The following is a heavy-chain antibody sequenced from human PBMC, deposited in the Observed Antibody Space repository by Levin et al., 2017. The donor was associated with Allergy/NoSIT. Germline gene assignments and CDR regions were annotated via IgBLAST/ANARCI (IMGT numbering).Heavy chain of an antibody. CDR1: GYTFTRYG. V-gene: IGHV1-18*01. D-gene: IGHD3-10*01. J-gene: IGHJ4*02. CDR3: ARVGYFGSGSYDS. Sequence: ASVKVSCKASGYTFTRYGISWVRQAPGQGIEWMAWISANSGDTKYAQKFQGRVTVTTETSTSTGFMEVRSLRPDDTAVYYCARVGYFGSGSYDSWGQGTLVTVSS. CDR2: ISANSGDT.